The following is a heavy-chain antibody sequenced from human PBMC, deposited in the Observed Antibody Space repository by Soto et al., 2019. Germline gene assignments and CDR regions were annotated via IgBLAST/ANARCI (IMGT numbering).Heavy chain of an antibody. CDR3: ARDGTSGWHHDY. CDR1: GFTVSGNY. D-gene: IGHD6-19*01. J-gene: IGHJ4*02. CDR2: IYSAGST. Sequence: EVQLLESGGGLVQPGGSLRLSCAASGFTVSGNYMSWVRQAPGKGLEWVSAIYSAGSTYYAESVKGRFTISRDNSKNTLYLQMNSLRAEDTAAYYCARDGTSGWHHDYWGQGTLVTVSS. V-gene: IGHV3-66*01.